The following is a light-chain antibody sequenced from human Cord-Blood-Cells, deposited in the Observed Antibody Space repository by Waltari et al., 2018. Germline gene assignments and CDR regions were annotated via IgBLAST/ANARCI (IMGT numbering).Light chain of an antibody. CDR2: DAS. Sequence: EIVLTQSPATLSLSPGERATLSCRASQSVSSYLAWYQQKPGQAPRLLIYDASNRATGIPARFSGSGSGTDFTLTISSIEPEDCAVYCCQQRSNWPLTFGGGTKVEIK. CDR3: QQRSNWPLT. CDR1: QSVSSY. V-gene: IGKV3-11*01. J-gene: IGKJ4*01.